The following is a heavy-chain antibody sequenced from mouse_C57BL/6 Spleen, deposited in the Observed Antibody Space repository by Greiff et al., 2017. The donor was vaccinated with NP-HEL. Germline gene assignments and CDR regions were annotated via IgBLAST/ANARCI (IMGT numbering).Heavy chain of an antibody. V-gene: IGHV1-19*01. J-gene: IGHJ2*01. CDR2: INPYNGGT. CDR3: ARGPIHYGSRFDY. D-gene: IGHD1-1*01. Sequence: EVKLQESGPVLVKPGASVKMSCKASGYTFTDYYMNWVKQSHGKSLEWIGVINPYNGGTSYNQKFKGKATLTVDKSSSTAYMELNSLTSEDSAVYYCARGPIHYGSRFDYWGQGTTLTVSS. CDR1: GYTFTDYY.